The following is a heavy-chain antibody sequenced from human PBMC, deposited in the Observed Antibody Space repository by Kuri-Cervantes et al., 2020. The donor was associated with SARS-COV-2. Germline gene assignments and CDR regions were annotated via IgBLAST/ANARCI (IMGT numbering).Heavy chain of an antibody. D-gene: IGHD1-1*01. Sequence: GSLRLSCAASGFSFSTYWMNWVRQPPGKGLEWIGTIYYSGSTDYNPSLKSRVTISVDTSKNQFSLKLRSVTATDTAVYYCARLFSPWSVVGDYWGQGTLVTVSS. CDR1: GFSFSTYW. CDR2: IYYSGST. CDR3: ARLFSPWSVVGDY. V-gene: IGHV4-39*01. J-gene: IGHJ4*02.